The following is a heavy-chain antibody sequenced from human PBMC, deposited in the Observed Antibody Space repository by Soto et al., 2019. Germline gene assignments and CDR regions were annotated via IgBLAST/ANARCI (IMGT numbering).Heavy chain of an antibody. D-gene: IGHD2-15*01. Sequence: EVQLVESGGGLVQPGGSLRLSCAASGFTVSSKYMSWVRQAPGKGLEWVSLIQSGGPTYYADSVKGRFTISRDTSENTVHLQMDRLRAEDTAVYYCARDDVLCDGGRCYGVPVDVWGKGTTVTVSS. CDR3: ARDDVLCDGGRCYGVPVDV. CDR2: IQSGGPT. CDR1: GFTVSSKY. V-gene: IGHV3-66*01. J-gene: IGHJ6*04.